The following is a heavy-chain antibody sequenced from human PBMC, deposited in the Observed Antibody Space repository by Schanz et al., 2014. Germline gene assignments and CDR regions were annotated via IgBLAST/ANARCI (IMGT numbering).Heavy chain of an antibody. Sequence: EVQLLESGGGLVQPGGSLRLSCAASGFSFRKSAMSWVRQAPGKGLEWVSALTGSGTTTYYADSVKGRFTISRDNSKNTLDLQMNSLRAEDTAIYYCAKDLAAVGVCDYWGQGSLVTVSP. CDR1: GFSFRKSA. CDR3: AKDLAAVGVCDY. J-gene: IGHJ4*02. V-gene: IGHV3-23*01. CDR2: LTGSGTTT. D-gene: IGHD6-13*01.